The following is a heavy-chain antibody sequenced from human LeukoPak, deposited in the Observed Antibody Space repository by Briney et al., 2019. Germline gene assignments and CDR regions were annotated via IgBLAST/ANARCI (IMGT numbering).Heavy chain of an antibody. Sequence: GGSLRLSCAASGFTFSSYGMHWVRQAPGKGLEWVAVIWYDGSNKYYADSVKGRFTISRDNSKNTLYLQMNSLRAEDTAVYYCASELRGYGSFDHWGQGTLVTVSS. J-gene: IGHJ4*02. V-gene: IGHV3-33*01. CDR3: ASELRGYGSFDH. CDR1: GFTFSSYG. CDR2: IWYDGSNK. D-gene: IGHD4-17*01.